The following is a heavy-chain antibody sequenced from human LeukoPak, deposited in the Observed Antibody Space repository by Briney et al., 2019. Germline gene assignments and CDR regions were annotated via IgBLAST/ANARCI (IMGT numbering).Heavy chain of an antibody. CDR1: GGSISSGDYY. CDR3: ARDPLVVVAATRYYYYGMDV. J-gene: IGHJ6*04. D-gene: IGHD2-15*01. V-gene: IGHV4-30-4*01. CDR2: IYYSGST. Sequence: PSQTLSLTCTVSGGSISSGDYYWSWIRHPPGKGLEWIGYIYYSGSTYYNPSLKSRVTISVDTSKNQFSLKLSSVTAADTAVYYCARDPLVVVAATRYYYYGMDVWGKGTTVTVSS.